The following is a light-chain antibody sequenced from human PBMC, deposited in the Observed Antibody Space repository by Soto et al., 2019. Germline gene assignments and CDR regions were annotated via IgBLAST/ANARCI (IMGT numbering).Light chain of an antibody. CDR1: QSVRSNC. V-gene: IGKV3-20*01. CDR3: QQYGRPPQT. J-gene: IGKJ1*01. CDR2: GTS. Sequence: PGEIATLSCRASQSVRSNCLAWYQHKPGQAPRLLIYGTSSRATDIPDRFTGSGSGTDFTLTISRLEPEDFAVYSCQQYGRPPQTFGQGTKVDIK.